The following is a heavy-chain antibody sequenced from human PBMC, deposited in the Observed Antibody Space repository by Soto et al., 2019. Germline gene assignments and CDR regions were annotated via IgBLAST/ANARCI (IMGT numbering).Heavy chain of an antibody. J-gene: IGHJ6*02. Sequence: QVHLVQSGAEVKKPGSSVKVSCKVSGGTFNTYAISWVRQAPGQGLEWMGGIIPVFRAPDYAQKFQGRVTITADESARTAYMELKGLGSEDTAVYYCARDTGRPQLGGNSYSRTDVWGQGTAVTVSS. D-gene: IGHD3-3*02. CDR3: ARDTGRPQLGGNSYSRTDV. V-gene: IGHV1-69*12. CDR1: GGTFNTYA. CDR2: IIPVFRAP.